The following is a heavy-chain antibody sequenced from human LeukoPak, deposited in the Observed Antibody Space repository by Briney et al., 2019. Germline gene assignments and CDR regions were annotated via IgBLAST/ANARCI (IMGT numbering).Heavy chain of an antibody. CDR2: ISKDGNNK. V-gene: IGHV3-30-3*01. J-gene: IGHJ6*02. CDR3: ARSGGVSWGGMDV. D-gene: IGHD7-27*01. Sequence: PGGSLRLSCAAPGFTFSSFAMHWVRQAPGKGLEWAAVISKDGNNKYYADSVKGRFTISRDNSKNTLYLQMNSLRGEDTAVYYCARSGGVSWGGMDVWGRGTTVTVSS. CDR1: GFTFSSFA.